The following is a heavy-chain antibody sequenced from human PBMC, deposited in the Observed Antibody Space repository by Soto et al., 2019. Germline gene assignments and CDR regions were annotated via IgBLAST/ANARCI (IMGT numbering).Heavy chain of an antibody. V-gene: IGHV4-4*07. CDR3: ARMYNSGFYRPVGDYYFYGMDV. D-gene: IGHD6-19*01. Sequence: SETLSLTCSVSGASIRDYHWSWVRQPAGKGLEWIGRLYISGSTKYNPSLKSRVTMSADTSVNQFSLTLRSVTAADTAIYYCARMYNSGFYRPVGDYYFYGMDVWGQGTTVTVSS. J-gene: IGHJ6*02. CDR2: LYISGST. CDR1: GASIRDYH.